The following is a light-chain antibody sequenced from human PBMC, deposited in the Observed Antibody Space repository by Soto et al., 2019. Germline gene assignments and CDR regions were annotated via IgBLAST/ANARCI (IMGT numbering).Light chain of an antibody. CDR1: QRITTY. Sequence: IQMTQSPSSLSASVGDRVTITCRASQRITTYLNWYQQKPGEAPKLLISTSGTLQRGVPSRFSGSGSGTDFTLTITALRPEDFATYFCQQTYSIPYTFSQGTKLEIK. J-gene: IGKJ2*01. CDR2: TSG. V-gene: IGKV1-39*01. CDR3: QQTYSIPYT.